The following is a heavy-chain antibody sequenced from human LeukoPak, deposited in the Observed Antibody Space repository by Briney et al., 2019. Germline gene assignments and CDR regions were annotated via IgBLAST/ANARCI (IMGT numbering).Heavy chain of an antibody. D-gene: IGHD3-10*01. V-gene: IGHV4-31*03. J-gene: IGHJ5*02. CDR3: ARGLLLWFGDLGWFVP. CDR1: GSSMRGGGLY. CDR2: IYYSGST. Sequence: LSLTRSVPGSSMRGGGLYWSWLRHHQRKGLEWIGYIYYSGSTYYNPSLKSRVTISVDTFKNQFSLKLSSVTAADTAVYYCARGLLLWFGDLGWFVPWGQGSLV.